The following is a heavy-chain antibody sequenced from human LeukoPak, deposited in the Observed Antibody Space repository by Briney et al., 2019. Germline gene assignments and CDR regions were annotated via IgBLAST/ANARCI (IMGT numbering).Heavy chain of an antibody. J-gene: IGHJ3*02. CDR3: AKDRLITVPKLEDDVFDI. CDR1: GFTFNGYG. CDR2: ISWNSGNK. V-gene: IGHV3-9*01. Sequence: GGPLRLSCAASGFTFNGYGMHWVRQAPGKGLEWVSGISWNSGNKGYADSVKGRFTISRDNAKSSLFLQMNSLRAEDTALYYCAKDRLITVPKLEDDVFDIWGQGTMVTVSS. D-gene: IGHD4-17*01.